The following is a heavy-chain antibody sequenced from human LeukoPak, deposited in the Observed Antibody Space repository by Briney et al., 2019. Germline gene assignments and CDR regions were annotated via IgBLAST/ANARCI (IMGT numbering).Heavy chain of an antibody. CDR2: ISWNSGSI. Sequence: PGGSLRLSCAASGFTFDDYAMHWVRQAPGKGLEWVSGISWNSGSIGYADSVKGRFTISRDNAKNSLYLQMNSLRAEDTALYYCAKEGRGYSYGWDAFDIWGQGTMVTVSS. J-gene: IGHJ3*02. CDR3: AKEGRGYSYGWDAFDI. V-gene: IGHV3-9*01. D-gene: IGHD5-18*01. CDR1: GFTFDDYA.